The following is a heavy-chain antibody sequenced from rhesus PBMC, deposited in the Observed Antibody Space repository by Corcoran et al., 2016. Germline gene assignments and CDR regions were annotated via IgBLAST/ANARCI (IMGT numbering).Heavy chain of an antibody. CDR3: ARRPYYYYGLDS. J-gene: IGHJ6*01. D-gene: IGHD2-2*01. V-gene: IGHV4-173*01. Sequence: QLQLQESGPGLVKPSETLSLTCAVSGGSISSNWWSWIRQPPGKGLEWIGRISGSGGSTRYNPPLKGRVTISTDTSKNQLSRKLISVTAADTAVYYCARRPYYYYGLDSWGQGVVVTVSS. CDR2: ISGSGGST. CDR1: GGSISSNW.